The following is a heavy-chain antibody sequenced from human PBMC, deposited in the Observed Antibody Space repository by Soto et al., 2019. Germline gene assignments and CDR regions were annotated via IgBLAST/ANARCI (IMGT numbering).Heavy chain of an antibody. CDR2: IIPIFGTA. D-gene: IGHD3-22*01. CDR1: GGTFSSYA. J-gene: IGHJ6*02. Sequence: SVKVSCKASGGTFSSYAISWVRQAPGQGLEWMGGIIPIFGTANYAQKFQGRVTITADESTSTAYMELSSLRSEDTAVYYCARDPYYYDSSGYYYSGMDVWGQGTTVTVSS. CDR3: ARDPYYYDSSGYYYSGMDV. V-gene: IGHV1-69*13.